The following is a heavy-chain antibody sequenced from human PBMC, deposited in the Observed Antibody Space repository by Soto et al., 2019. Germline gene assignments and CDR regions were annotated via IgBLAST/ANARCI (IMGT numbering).Heavy chain of an antibody. CDR3: ASVGVGMVGYAFDI. CDR2: IYSGGST. D-gene: IGHD2-15*01. CDR1: GFTVSSNY. Sequence: GGSLRLSCAASGFTVSSNYMSWVRQAPGKGLEWVAVIYSGGSTYYADSVKGRFTISRDNSKNTLYLQMNSLRAEDTAVYYCASVGVGMVGYAFDIWGQGTMVTV. V-gene: IGHV3-66*01. J-gene: IGHJ3*02.